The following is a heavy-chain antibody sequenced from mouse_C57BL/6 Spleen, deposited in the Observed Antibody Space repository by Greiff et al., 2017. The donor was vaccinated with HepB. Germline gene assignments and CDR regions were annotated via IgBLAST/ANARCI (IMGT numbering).Heavy chain of an antibody. CDR3: ARGELGRRGY. D-gene: IGHD4-1*01. J-gene: IGHJ2*01. V-gene: IGHV1-55*01. Sequence: VQLQESGAELVKPGASVKMSCKASGYTFTSYWITWVKQRPGQGLEWIGDIYPGSGSTNYNEKFKSKATLTVDTSSSTAYMQLSSLTSEDSAVYYCARGELGRRGYWGQGTTLTVSS. CDR1: GYTFTSYW. CDR2: IYPGSGST.